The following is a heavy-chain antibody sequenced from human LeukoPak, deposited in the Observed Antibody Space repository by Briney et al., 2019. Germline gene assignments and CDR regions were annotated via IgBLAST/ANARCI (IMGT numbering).Heavy chain of an antibody. D-gene: IGHD3-22*01. V-gene: IGHV3-9*03. CDR3: AKERRGYYDSSGHPWGDAFDI. CDR2: ISWNSGSI. CDR1: GFTFDDYA. J-gene: IGHJ3*02. Sequence: GGSLRLSCAASGFTFDDYAMHWVRHAPGKGLEWVSGISWNSGSIGYADSVKGRFTISRDNAKNSLYLQMNSLRAEDMALYYCAKERRGYYDSSGHPWGDAFDIWGQGTMVTVSS.